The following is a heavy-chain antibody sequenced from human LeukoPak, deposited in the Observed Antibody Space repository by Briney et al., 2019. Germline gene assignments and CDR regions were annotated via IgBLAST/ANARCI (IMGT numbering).Heavy chain of an antibody. Sequence: GGSLRLSCAASGFTFGSYSMNWVRQAPGKGLEWVSSISSSSSYIYYADSVKGRFTISRDNSKNTLYLQMNSLRAEDTAVYYCASGEYSSSSTSDYWGQGTLVTVSS. V-gene: IGHV3-21*01. CDR2: ISSSSSYI. D-gene: IGHD6-6*01. CDR1: GFTFGSYS. CDR3: ASGEYSSSSTSDY. J-gene: IGHJ4*02.